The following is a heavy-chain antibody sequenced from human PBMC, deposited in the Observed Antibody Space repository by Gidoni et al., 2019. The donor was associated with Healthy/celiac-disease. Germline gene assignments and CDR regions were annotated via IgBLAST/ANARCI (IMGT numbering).Heavy chain of an antibody. J-gene: IGHJ4*02. Sequence: QLQLQESGPGLVKPSETLSLTCTVSGGSISSSSYYWGWLRQPPGKGLEWIVSIYYSGSTYYNPSLKSRVTISVDTSKNQFSLKLSSVTAADTAVYYCARHSLKTTVTTHLDYWGQGTLITVSS. CDR1: GGSISSSSYY. V-gene: IGHV4-39*01. D-gene: IGHD4-17*01. CDR3: ARHSLKTTVTTHLDY. CDR2: IYYSGST.